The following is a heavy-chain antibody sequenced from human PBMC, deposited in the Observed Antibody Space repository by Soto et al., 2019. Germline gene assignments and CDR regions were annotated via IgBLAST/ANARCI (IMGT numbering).Heavy chain of an antibody. CDR2: INPKSGGT. D-gene: IGHD2-8*01. Sequence: ASVKVSCKASGYSFTDYHIHWVRQAPGQGLEWLGRINPKSGGTSTAQKFQGWVTMTTDTSISTASMELTTLTSDDTAIYYCAMCYSTDCSNGVCSFFYYYDMDVWGQGTTVTVSS. CDR1: GYSFTDYH. J-gene: IGHJ6*02. CDR3: AMCYSTDCSNGVCSFFYYYDMDV. V-gene: IGHV1-2*04.